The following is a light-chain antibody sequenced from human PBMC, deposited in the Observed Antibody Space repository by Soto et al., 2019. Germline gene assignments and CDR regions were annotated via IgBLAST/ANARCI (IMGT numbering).Light chain of an antibody. CDR3: KKYNNWPPGKT. J-gene: IGKJ2*01. CDR1: QSLSSN. Sequence: EIVMTQSPATLSVSPGEGATLSCRASQSLSSNLAWYQQTPGQSPRLLIYDASTRATGIPARFSGSGSGTKFTLTISSLQSEDFAVYYCKKYNNWPPGKTFGQGNKLEIK. V-gene: IGKV3-15*01. CDR2: DAS.